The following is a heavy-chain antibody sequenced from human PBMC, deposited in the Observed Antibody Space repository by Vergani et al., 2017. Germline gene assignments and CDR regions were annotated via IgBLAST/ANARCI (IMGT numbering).Heavy chain of an antibody. J-gene: IGHJ6*02. Sequence: QVQLVQSGAEVKKPGSSVKVSCKASGGTFSSYTISWVRQAPGQGLEWMGRIIPILGIANCAQKFQGRVTITADKSTSTAYMELSSLRSEDTAVYYCARGGCSSTGCYGGGYYYGMDVWGQGTTVTVSS. D-gene: IGHD2-2*01. CDR2: IIPILGIA. CDR3: ARGGCSSTGCYGGGYYYGMDV. CDR1: GGTFSSYT. V-gene: IGHV1-69*02.